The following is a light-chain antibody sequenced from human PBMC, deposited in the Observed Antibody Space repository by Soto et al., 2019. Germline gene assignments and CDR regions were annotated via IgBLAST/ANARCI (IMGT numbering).Light chain of an antibody. Sequence: QSVLTQPASVSGSPGQSITISCTGASSDVGDYNYVSWYQEHPGQVPKLIIFEVTTRPSGVSDRFSGSGSGNTASLTISGLQAEDEADYYCLSHTGSRTLFGGGTKLTVL. CDR2: EVT. CDR1: SSDVGDYNY. J-gene: IGLJ3*02. CDR3: LSHTGSRTL. V-gene: IGLV2-14*01.